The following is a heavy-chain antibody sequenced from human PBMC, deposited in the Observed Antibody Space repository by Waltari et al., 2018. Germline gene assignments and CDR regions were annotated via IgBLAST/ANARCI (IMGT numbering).Heavy chain of an antibody. V-gene: IGHV4-4*07. CDR1: GGSISSYY. D-gene: IGHD5-18*01. CDR3: ARNLIYSYGDPYFDY. Sequence: QVQLQESGPGLVKPSETLSLTCTVSGGSISSYYWSWIRQPAGKGLEWIGRIYTSGSTNYNPPRKSRVTMSVDTSKNQFSLKLSSVTAADTAVYYCARNLIYSYGDPYFDYWGQGTLVTVSS. CDR2: IYTSGST. J-gene: IGHJ4*02.